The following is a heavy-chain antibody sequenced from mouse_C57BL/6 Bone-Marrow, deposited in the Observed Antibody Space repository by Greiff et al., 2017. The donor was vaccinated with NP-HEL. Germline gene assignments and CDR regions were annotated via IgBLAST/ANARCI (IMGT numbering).Heavy chain of an antibody. J-gene: IGHJ4*01. CDR2: IFPGDGDT. D-gene: IGHD1-1*01. CDR3: ARFDYYGSSYAMDY. CDR1: GYAFSSYW. V-gene: IGHV1-82*01. Sequence: QVQLQQSGPELVKPGASVKISCKASGYAFSSYWMNWVKQRPGKGLEWIGRIFPGDGDTNYNGKFKGKATLTADKSSSTAYMQLSSLTSEDSAVYFCARFDYYGSSYAMDYWGQGTSVTVSS.